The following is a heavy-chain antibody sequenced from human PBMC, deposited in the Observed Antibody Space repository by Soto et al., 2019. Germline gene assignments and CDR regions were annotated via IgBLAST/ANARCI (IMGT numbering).Heavy chain of an antibody. CDR2: INSDGSST. CDR1: GFTFSSYW. J-gene: IGHJ4*02. CDR3: ARDHDPTTVTSFGY. D-gene: IGHD4-17*01. V-gene: IGHV3-74*01. Sequence: GGSLRLSCAASGFTFSSYWMHWFRQAPGKGLVWVSRINSDGSSTTYADSVKGRFTISRDNANNTLYLQMNSLRAEDTAVYYCARDHDPTTVTSFGYWGQGTLVTVSS.